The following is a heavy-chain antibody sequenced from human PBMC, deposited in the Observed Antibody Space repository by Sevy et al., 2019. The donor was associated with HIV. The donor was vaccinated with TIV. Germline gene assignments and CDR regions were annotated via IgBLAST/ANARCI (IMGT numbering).Heavy chain of an antibody. CDR2: VSYDGSSQ. V-gene: IGHV3-30*04. Sequence: GGSLRLSCAASGFTFSTSAMHWVRQAPGKGLEWVAVVSYDGSSQNYADSVEGRFTISRDDLKKMVYLQMNSLRVEDTAVYYCAKDGGRAWTDFDYWGQGTLVTVSS. D-gene: IGHD1-1*01. CDR3: AKDGGRAWTDFDY. CDR1: GFTFSTSA. J-gene: IGHJ4*02.